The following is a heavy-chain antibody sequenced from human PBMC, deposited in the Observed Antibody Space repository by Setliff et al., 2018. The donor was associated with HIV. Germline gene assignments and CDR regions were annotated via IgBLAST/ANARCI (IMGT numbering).Heavy chain of an antibody. V-gene: IGHV1-2*06. Sequence: GASVKVSCKTSGYTFTAYYIYWVRQAPGHGLELMGRIHPNTGSTNYLQEFQGRVTITRDTSMSTVYTALTGLTSDDTAVYYCAKQGYSDSLYAFDVWGQGTMVTVSS. CDR2: IHPNTGST. D-gene: IGHD1-26*01. CDR3: AKQGYSDSLYAFDV. J-gene: IGHJ3*01. CDR1: GYTFTAYY.